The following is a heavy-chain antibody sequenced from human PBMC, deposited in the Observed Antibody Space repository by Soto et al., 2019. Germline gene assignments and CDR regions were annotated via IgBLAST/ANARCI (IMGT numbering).Heavy chain of an antibody. Sequence: EVQLVESGGGLVQPGGSLRLSCAASGFTFSSYNMNWVRQAPGKGLEWVSYISSSGSTIYSAASVKGRFTISRDNAKNSLFMQMNSLRAEDTAVYYCATALCGGSCYFDYWGQGTLVTVSS. CDR3: ATALCGGSCYFDY. D-gene: IGHD2-15*01. CDR1: GFTFSSYN. J-gene: IGHJ4*02. V-gene: IGHV3-48*01. CDR2: ISSSGSTI.